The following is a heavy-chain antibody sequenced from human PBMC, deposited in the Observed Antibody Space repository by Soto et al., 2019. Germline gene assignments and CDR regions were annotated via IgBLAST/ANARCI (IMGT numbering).Heavy chain of an antibody. CDR1: GFTFSSYA. CDR2: ISGSGGST. V-gene: IGHV3-23*01. CDR3: AKDIRSGYSPDYYYYGMDV. D-gene: IGHD3-3*01. J-gene: IGHJ6*02. Sequence: GGSLRLSCAASGFTFSSYAMSWVRQAPGKGLEWVSAISGSGGSTYYADSVKGRFTISRDNSKNTLYLQMNSLRAEDTAVYYCAKDIRSGYSPDYYYYGMDVWGQGTTVTVSS.